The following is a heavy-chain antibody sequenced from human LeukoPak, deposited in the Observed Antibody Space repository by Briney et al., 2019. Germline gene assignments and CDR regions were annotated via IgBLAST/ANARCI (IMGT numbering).Heavy chain of an antibody. CDR2: ISTSGSST. CDR3: AREPGNNGDLDY. D-gene: IGHD4-17*01. CDR1: GFTFSTYN. V-gene: IGHV3-21*01. J-gene: IGHJ4*02. Sequence: GGSLRLPCAASGFTFSTYNMNWVRRAPGKGLEWVSSISTSGSSTFYADSMKGRFTISRDNAKSSLYLQMSSLRAEDTAVYYCAREPGNNGDLDYWGQGTLVTVSS.